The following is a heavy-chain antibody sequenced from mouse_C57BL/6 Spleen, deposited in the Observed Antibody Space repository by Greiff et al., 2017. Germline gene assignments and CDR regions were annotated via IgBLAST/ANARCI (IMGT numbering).Heavy chain of an antibody. V-gene: IGHV5-15*01. CDR3: ARLYYGNYGFDY. Sequence: EVQGVESGGGLVQPGGSLKLSCAASGFTFSDYGMAWVRQAPRKGPEWVAFISNLAYSIYYADTVTGRFTISRENAKNTLYLEMSSLRSEDTAMYYCARLYYGNYGFDYWGQGTTLTVSS. D-gene: IGHD2-1*01. CDR1: GFTFSDYG. J-gene: IGHJ2*01. CDR2: ISNLAYSI.